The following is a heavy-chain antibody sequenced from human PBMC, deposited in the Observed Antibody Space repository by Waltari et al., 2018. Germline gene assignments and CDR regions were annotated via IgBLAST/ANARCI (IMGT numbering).Heavy chain of an antibody. CDR1: GGSISSYY. V-gene: IGHV4-4*07. D-gene: IGHD2-15*01. CDR3: ARGLRGHRIFDY. CDR2: IYTSGST. Sequence: QVQLQESGPGLVKPSETLSLTCTVSGGSISSYYWSWIRQPAGKGLEWIGRIYTSGSTNYTPSLRSLVTMSVDTSKNQFSLKLSAVTAADTAVYYCARGLRGHRIFDYWGQGTLVTVSS. J-gene: IGHJ4*02.